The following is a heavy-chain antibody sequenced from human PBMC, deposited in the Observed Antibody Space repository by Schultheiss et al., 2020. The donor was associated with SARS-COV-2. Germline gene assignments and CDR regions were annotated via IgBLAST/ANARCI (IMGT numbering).Heavy chain of an antibody. V-gene: IGHV3-74*01. CDR1: GFTFSSYA. CDR3: ARAGVSTDYGDYGPEEYFQH. D-gene: IGHD4-17*01. J-gene: IGHJ1*01. CDR2: INSDGSST. Sequence: GGSLRLSCAASGFTFSSYAMSWVRQAPGKGLVWVSRINSDGSSTSYADSVKGRFTISRDNAKNTLYLQMNSLRAEDTAVYYCARAGVSTDYGDYGPEEYFQHWGQGTLVTVSS.